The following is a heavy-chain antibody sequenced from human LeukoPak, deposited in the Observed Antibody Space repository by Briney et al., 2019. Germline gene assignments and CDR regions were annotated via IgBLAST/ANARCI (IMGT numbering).Heavy chain of an antibody. CDR3: ATPGSLKGPPDYCSSTSCYYRNAFDI. D-gene: IGHD2-2*01. CDR2: IIPIFGTA. J-gene: IGHJ3*02. Sequence: SVKVSCKASGGTFSSYAISWVRQAPGQGLEWMGGIIPIFGTANYAQKFQGRVTITADESTSTAYMELSSLRSEDTAVYYCATPGSLKGPPDYCSSTSCYYRNAFDIWGQGTMVTVSS. V-gene: IGHV1-69*13. CDR1: GGTFSSYA.